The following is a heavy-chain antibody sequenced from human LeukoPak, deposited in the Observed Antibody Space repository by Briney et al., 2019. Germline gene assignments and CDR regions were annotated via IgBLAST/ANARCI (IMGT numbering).Heavy chain of an antibody. D-gene: IGHD4-17*01. V-gene: IGHV3-23*01. CDR1: GFTFGDYA. CDR3: AKPPTVIPHWYFDL. Sequence: PGGSLRLSCTASGFTFGDYAMTWVRQAPGKGLEWVSAISGSGGSTYYADSVKGRFTISRDNSKNTLYLQMNSLRAEDTAVYYCAKPPTVIPHWYFDLWGRGTLVTVSS. J-gene: IGHJ2*01. CDR2: ISGSGGST.